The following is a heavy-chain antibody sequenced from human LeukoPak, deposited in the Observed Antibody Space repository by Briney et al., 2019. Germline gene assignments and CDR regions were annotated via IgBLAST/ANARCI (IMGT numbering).Heavy chain of an antibody. Sequence: ASVTVSCKASGYTFTSYGISWVRQAPGQGLEWMGWISAYNGNTNYAQKLQGRVTMTTDTSTSTAYMELRSLRSDDTAVYYCARADVGYDFWSGYRENYFDYWGQGTLVTVSS. J-gene: IGHJ4*02. V-gene: IGHV1-18*01. CDR3: ARADVGYDFWSGYRENYFDY. D-gene: IGHD3-3*01. CDR1: GYTFTSYG. CDR2: ISAYNGNT.